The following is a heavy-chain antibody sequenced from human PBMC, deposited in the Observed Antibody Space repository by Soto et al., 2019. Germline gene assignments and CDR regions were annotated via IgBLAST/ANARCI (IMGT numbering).Heavy chain of an antibody. CDR2: ISSSSSYI. D-gene: IGHD6-13*01. J-gene: IGHJ4*02. CDR3: ARELGGLAIAAAGGFDY. Sequence: GGSLRLSCAASGFTFSSYSMNWVRQAPGKGLEWVSSISSSSSYIYYADSVKGRFTISRDNAKNSLYLQMNSLRAEDTAVYYCARELGGLAIAAAGGFDYWGQGTLVTVSS. V-gene: IGHV3-21*01. CDR1: GFTFSSYS.